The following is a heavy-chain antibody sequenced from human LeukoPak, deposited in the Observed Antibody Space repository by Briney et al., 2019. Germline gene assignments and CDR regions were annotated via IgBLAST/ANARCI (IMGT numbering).Heavy chain of an antibody. Sequence: GGSLRLSCAASGFTFSTYWMHWVRQAPGKGLVWVSRIKSDGGTNYADSVKGRFTISRDNAKKTVSLQMNSLRPEDTGVYYCARAPTEIGGYYPEYFRHWGQGTLVTVSS. D-gene: IGHD3-22*01. J-gene: IGHJ1*01. V-gene: IGHV3-74*01. CDR2: IKSDGGT. CDR3: ARAPTEIGGYYPEYFRH. CDR1: GFTFSTYW.